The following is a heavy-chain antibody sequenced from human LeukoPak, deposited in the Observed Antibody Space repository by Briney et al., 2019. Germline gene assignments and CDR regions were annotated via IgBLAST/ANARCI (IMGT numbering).Heavy chain of an antibody. V-gene: IGHV4-38-2*02. CDR3: ARERQRYYDSSGYQNWFDP. CDR1: GYSISSGYY. Sequence: PSETLSLTCAVSGYSISSGYYWGWIRQPPGKGLEWIGSIYHSGSTYYNPSLKSRVTISVDTSKNQFSLKLSSVTAADTAVYYCARERQRYYDSSGYQNWFDPWGQGTLVTVSS. D-gene: IGHD3-22*01. CDR2: IYHSGST. J-gene: IGHJ5*02.